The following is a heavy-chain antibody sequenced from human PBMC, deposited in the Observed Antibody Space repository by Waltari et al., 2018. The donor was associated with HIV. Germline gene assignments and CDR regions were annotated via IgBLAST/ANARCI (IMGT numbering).Heavy chain of an antibody. CDR2: IYYSGST. V-gene: IGHV4-59*01. D-gene: IGHD6-19*01. Sequence: QVQLQESGPGLVKPSETLSLICTVSHGSIRSYYWSWIRQHPGKGLEWIGHIYYSGSTNYNPSLKSRVTISVDTSKNQFSLRLTSVTAADTAVYYCVRGRQYISSSYFDPWGQGTLVTVSS. CDR1: HGSIRSYY. CDR3: VRGRQYISSSYFDP. J-gene: IGHJ5*02.